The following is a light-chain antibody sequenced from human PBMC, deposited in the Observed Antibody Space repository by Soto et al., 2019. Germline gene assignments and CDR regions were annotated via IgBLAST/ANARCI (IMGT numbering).Light chain of an antibody. CDR3: SSYTSSSTLV. CDR2: EVS. J-gene: IGLJ1*01. Sequence: SVLTQPASVSGSPGQSIPISCTGTSSDVGGYNYVSWYQQHPGKAPKLMIYEVSNRPSGVSNRFSGSKSGNTASLTISGLQAEDEADYYCSSYTSSSTLVFGTGTKLTVL. V-gene: IGLV2-14*01. CDR1: SSDVGGYNY.